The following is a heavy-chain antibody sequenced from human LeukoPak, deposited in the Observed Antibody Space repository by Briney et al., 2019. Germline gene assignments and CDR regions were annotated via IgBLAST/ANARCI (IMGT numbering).Heavy chain of an antibody. CDR2: IIPIFGTA. CDR1: AGTFSSYA. J-gene: IGHJ5*02. V-gene: IGHV1-69*13. D-gene: IGHD5-12*01. Sequence: APVKVSCKASAGTFSSYAISWVRQAPGQGLEWMGGIIPIFGTANYAQKFQGRVTITADESTSTAYMELSSLRSEDTAVYYCAVATGVDNWFDPWGQGTLVTVSS. CDR3: AVATGVDNWFDP.